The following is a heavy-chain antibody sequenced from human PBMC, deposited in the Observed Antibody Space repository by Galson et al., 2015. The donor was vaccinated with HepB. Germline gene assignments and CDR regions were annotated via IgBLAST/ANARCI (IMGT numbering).Heavy chain of an antibody. Sequence: SLRLSCAASGFTFSNYAFHWVRQAPGKGLEYVSSINPNGDGTSYADSVKGRFTVLRDNSKQTLYAQMSSLRPEDTAVYYCVRFNITSRAFHVWGQGTKVAGSP. CDR2: INPNGDGT. J-gene: IGHJ3*01. CDR3: VRFNITSRAFHV. CDR1: GFTFSNYA. D-gene: IGHD3-3*01. V-gene: IGHV3-64*05.